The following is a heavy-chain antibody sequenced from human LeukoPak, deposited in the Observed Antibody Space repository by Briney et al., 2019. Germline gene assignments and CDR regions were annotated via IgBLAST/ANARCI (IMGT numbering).Heavy chain of an antibody. CDR3: ARVDRGSWYSNYYYGMDV. CDR2: IIPIFGTA. V-gene: IGHV1-69*13. CDR1: GGTFNSYA. D-gene: IGHD6-13*01. Sequence: ASVNVSCKASGGTFNSYAISWGRQAPGQGLEGMGGIIPIFGTANCAQKFQGRVTITADESTSTAYMELSSLRSEDTAVYYCARVDRGSWYSNYYYGMDVWGQGTTVTVSS. J-gene: IGHJ6*02.